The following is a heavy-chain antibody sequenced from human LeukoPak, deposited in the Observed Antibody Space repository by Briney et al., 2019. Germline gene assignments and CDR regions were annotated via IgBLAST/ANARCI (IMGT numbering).Heavy chain of an antibody. CDR2: ISDYT. D-gene: IGHD1-1*01. Sequence: GGSLRLSCAASGFTFRSFAMSWVRQAPGKGLEWVSAISDYTYYADSVKGRFTISRDNSKNTLYLQMDSLRTEDTAIYYCAKAQAPTGRNLFDPWGQGTLVTVSS. CDR1: GFTFRSFA. J-gene: IGHJ5*02. V-gene: IGHV3-23*01. CDR3: AKAQAPTGRNLFDP.